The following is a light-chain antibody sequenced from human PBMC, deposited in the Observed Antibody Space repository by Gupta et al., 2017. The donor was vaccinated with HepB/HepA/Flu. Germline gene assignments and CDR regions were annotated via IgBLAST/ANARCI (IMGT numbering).Light chain of an antibody. J-gene: IGLJ2*01. CDR3: SSYAASNNLV. CDR2: EVS. V-gene: IGLV2-8*01. CDR1: SSDVGGYNY. Sequence: QSALTQPASPSGSPGQSVTISCTGTSSDVGGYNYVSWYQQYPGKAPTLLIYEVSKRPSGVPARFSGSKSGNTASLTVSGLQTEDEADYYCSSYAASNNLVFGGGTKLTVL.